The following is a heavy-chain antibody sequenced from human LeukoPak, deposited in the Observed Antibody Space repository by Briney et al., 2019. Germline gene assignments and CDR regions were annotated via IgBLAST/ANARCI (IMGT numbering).Heavy chain of an antibody. Sequence: PSETLSLTCTVSGGSISSHYWSWIRQPPGKGLEWIGYIYYNGTTNYNPSLKSRVTISVDTSKNQFSLKLSSVTAADTAVYYCARGVYIAAGRYGYWGQGTLVTVSS. V-gene: IGHV4-59*11. CDR3: ARGVYIAAGRYGY. CDR2: IYYNGTT. D-gene: IGHD6-13*01. CDR1: GGSISSHY. J-gene: IGHJ4*02.